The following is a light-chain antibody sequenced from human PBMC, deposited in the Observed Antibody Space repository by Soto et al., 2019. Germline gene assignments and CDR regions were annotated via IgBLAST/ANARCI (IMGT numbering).Light chain of an antibody. CDR1: QSISSY. Sequence: DIQMTQSPSSLSASVGDRVTITCRASQSISSYLNWYQQKPRKAPKLLIYAASSLQSGVPSRFSGSGSGTDFTFTISSLQPEDFATYYCQQSYSTPFTFGQGTKLEIK. J-gene: IGKJ2*01. V-gene: IGKV1-39*01. CDR3: QQSYSTPFT. CDR2: AAS.